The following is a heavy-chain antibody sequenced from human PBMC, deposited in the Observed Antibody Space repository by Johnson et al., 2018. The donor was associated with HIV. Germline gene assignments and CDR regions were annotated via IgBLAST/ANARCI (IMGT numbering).Heavy chain of an antibody. CDR1: GFTFSSYD. D-gene: IGHD3-22*01. J-gene: IGHJ3*02. CDR2: IGTIDDT. CDR3: TRGEGGYFYDSSGYYHRPDDAFEI. V-gene: IGHV3-13*01. Sequence: MLLVESGGDLVQPGGSLRLSCAASGFTFSSYDMHWVRQVRGKGLEWVSGIGTIDDTYYSDSVKGRFTISRENAKNSLYLQMNSLRAEDTAVYFCTRGEGGYFYDSSGYYHRPDDAFEIWGQGTMVTVSS.